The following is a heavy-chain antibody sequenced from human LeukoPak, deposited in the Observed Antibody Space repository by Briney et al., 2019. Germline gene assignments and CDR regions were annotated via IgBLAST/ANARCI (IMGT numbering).Heavy chain of an antibody. J-gene: IGHJ3*02. D-gene: IGHD5-18*01. V-gene: IGHV4-39*01. CDR2: IYYSGST. CDR3: AISNSYGVNHDAFDI. CDR1: GGSVSSSIYY. Sequence: SETLSLTCTVSGGSVSSSIYYWGWIRQPPGKGLEWIGSIYYSGSTSYNPSLKSRVTISVDTSKNQFSLKLSSVTAADTAVYYCAISNSYGVNHDAFDIWGQGTMVTVSS.